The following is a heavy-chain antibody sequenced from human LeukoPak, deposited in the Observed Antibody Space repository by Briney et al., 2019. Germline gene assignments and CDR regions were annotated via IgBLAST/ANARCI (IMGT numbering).Heavy chain of an antibody. V-gene: IGHV4-59*01. CDR2: IYYSGST. D-gene: IGHD2-15*01. CDR3: ARVCSGGSCYGWFDP. Sequence: SETLSLTCTVSGGSISSYYWSWIRQPPGKGLEGIGYIYYSGSTNYNPSLKSRVTISVDTSKNQFSLKLSSVTAADTAVYYCARVCSGGSCYGWFDPWGQGTLVTVSS. CDR1: GGSISSYY. J-gene: IGHJ5*02.